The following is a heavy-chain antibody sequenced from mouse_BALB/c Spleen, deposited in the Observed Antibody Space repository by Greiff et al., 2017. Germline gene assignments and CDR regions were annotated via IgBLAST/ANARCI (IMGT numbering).Heavy chain of an antibody. CDR2: ISSGRSTI. V-gene: IGHV5-17*02. Sequence: EVQVVESGGGLVQPGGSRKLSCAASGFTFSSFGMHWVRQAPEKGLEWVAYISSGRSTIYYADTVTGRFTISRNNAKNTLFLQMTSLRSEDTAMYYCSRAGGDAMDYWGQGTSVTVSS. J-gene: IGHJ4*01. CDR3: SRAGGDAMDY. CDR1: GFTFSSFG.